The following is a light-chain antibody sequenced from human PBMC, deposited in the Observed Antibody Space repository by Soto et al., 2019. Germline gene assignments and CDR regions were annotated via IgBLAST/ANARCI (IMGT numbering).Light chain of an antibody. CDR1: SSDVGGYNY. V-gene: IGLV2-14*01. CDR2: DVS. J-gene: IGLJ1*01. Sequence: QSALTQPASVSGSPGQSITITCTGTSSDVGGYNYVPWYQQHPGKAPKLMIYDVSNRHSGVSDRFSGSKSGNTASLTISGLQAEDEADYYCSSYASSSTYVFGTGTKLTVL. CDR3: SSYASSSTYV.